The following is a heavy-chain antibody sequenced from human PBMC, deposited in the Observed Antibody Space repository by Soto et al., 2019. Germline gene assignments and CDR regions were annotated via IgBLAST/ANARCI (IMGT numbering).Heavy chain of an antibody. J-gene: IGHJ6*02. D-gene: IGHD6-13*01. CDR1: GFTFGDYA. Sequence: GGSLRLSCTASGFTFGDYAMSWFRQAPGKGLEWVGFIRSKAYGGTTEYAASVKGRFTISRDDSKSIAYLQMNSLKTEDTAVYYCTRDRIAAAGTSYYYYGMDVWGQGTTVTVSS. CDR3: TRDRIAAAGTSYYYYGMDV. CDR2: IRSKAYGGTT. V-gene: IGHV3-49*03.